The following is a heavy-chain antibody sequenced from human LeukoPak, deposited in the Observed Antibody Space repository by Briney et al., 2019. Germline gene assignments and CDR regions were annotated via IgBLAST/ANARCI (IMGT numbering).Heavy chain of an antibody. D-gene: IGHD2-2*01. CDR1: GGYISSYY. CDR2: IYTSGST. CDR3: ARDIVVERNSYYFDY. Sequence: SETLSLTCTVSGGYISSYYWSWIRQPAGKGLEWIGRIYTSGSTNYNPSLKSRVTMSVDTSKNQFSLKLSSVTAADTAVYYCARDIVVERNSYYFDYWGQGTLVTVSS. V-gene: IGHV4-4*07. J-gene: IGHJ4*02.